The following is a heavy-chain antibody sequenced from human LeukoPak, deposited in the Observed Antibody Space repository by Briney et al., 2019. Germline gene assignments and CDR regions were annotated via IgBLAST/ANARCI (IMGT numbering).Heavy chain of an antibody. D-gene: IGHD6-19*01. J-gene: IGHJ6*02. Sequence: PGRSLRLSCAASGFTFDDYAMHWVRQAPGKGLEWVSGISWNSGSIGYADSVKGRFTISGDNAKNSLYLQMNSLRAEDTALYYCAKDKERTVADTYGMDVWGQGTTVTVSS. CDR3: AKDKERTVADTYGMDV. CDR2: ISWNSGSI. V-gene: IGHV3-9*01. CDR1: GFTFDDYA.